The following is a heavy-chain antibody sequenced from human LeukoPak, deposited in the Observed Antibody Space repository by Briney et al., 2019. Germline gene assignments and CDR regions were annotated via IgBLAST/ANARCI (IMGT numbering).Heavy chain of an antibody. J-gene: IGHJ4*02. CDR1: GFTFSDHY. CDR2: TKNKANSYTT. Sequence: PGGSLRLSCAASGFTFSDHYMDWVRQAPGKGLEWVGRTKNKANSYTTEYAASVKGRFTISRDDSKNSPYQQMNSLKTEDSAVYYCARGPDDFDYRGQGTLVTVSS. CDR3: ARGPDDFDY. V-gene: IGHV3-72*01.